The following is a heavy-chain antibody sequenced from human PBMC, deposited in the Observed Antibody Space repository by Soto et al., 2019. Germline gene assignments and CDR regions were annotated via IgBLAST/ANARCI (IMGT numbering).Heavy chain of an antibody. CDR3: ARTDGYSDYETYYFDY. Sequence: GGSLRLSCAASGFTFSDYYMSWIRQAPGKGLEWVSYISSSGSTIYYADSVKGRFTISRDNAKNSLYLQMNSLRAADTAVYYCARTDGYSDYETYYFDYWRQGXLVTVSS. CDR2: ISSSGSTI. V-gene: IGHV3-11*01. CDR1: GFTFSDYY. J-gene: IGHJ4*02. D-gene: IGHD5-12*01.